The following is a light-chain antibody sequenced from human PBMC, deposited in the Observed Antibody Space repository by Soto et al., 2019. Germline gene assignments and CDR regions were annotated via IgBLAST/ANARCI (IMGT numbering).Light chain of an antibody. V-gene: IGKV3-11*01. CDR3: QQRTKWRT. Sequence: EIVFTQSPATLSLSPGERATLSCRASQSVSSSLAWYQQKPGQAPRLLIYDASNRATGIPARFSGSGSGTDFTLTISSLEPEDFAVYYCQQRTKWRTFGQGTKVDIK. CDR2: DAS. J-gene: IGKJ1*01. CDR1: QSVSSS.